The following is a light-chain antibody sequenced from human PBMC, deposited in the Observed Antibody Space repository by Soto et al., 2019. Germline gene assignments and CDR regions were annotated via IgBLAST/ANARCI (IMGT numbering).Light chain of an antibody. CDR1: SSDVGGYNY. CDR3: SSYTSSSKRV. Sequence: QSALTQPASVSGSPGQSITISCTGTSSDVGGYNYVSWYQQHPGKAPKLMIYDVSNRPSGVSNRFSGSKSGNTASLTISGLQAEDEADYYCSSYTSSSKRVFRTGTKLTVL. J-gene: IGLJ1*01. CDR2: DVS. V-gene: IGLV2-14*01.